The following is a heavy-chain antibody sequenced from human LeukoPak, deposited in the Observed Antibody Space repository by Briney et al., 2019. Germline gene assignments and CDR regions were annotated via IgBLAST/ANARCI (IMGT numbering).Heavy chain of an antibody. CDR3: AREKTIGYSSGWSYGYYYYGMDV. J-gene: IGHJ6*02. CDR1: AYTFSDYY. CDR2: INPNSGGT. D-gene: IGHD6-19*01. Sequence: ASVKVSCKASAYTFSDYYMHWVRQAPGQGLEWMGWINPNSGGTNYAQKFQGRVTMTRDTSISTAYLELRRLRSDDTAVYFCAREKTIGYSSGWSYGYYYYGMDVWGRGTTVTVSS. V-gene: IGHV1-2*02.